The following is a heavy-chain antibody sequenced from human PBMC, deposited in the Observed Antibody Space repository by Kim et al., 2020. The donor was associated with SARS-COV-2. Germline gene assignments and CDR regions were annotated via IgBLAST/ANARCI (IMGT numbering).Heavy chain of an antibody. Sequence: GSTYYNPSRKSRVTISVDTSKNQFSLKLSSVTAADTAVYYCARRGYSYGLWGQGTLVTVSS. J-gene: IGHJ4*02. D-gene: IGHD5-18*01. CDR3: ARRGYSYGL. CDR2: GST. V-gene: IGHV4-39*01.